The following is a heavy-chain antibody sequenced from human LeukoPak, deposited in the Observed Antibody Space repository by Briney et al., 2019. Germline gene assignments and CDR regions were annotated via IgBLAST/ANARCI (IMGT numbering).Heavy chain of an antibody. Sequence: GGSLRLSCAASGFTLSSSWMHWVRQAPGKGLEWVSAISGSGGSTYYADSVKGRFTISRDNSKNTLYLQMNSLRAEDTAVYYCAKSKRYSSSSFEPTGDYWGQGTLVTVSS. D-gene: IGHD6-6*01. CDR2: ISGSGGST. J-gene: IGHJ4*02. V-gene: IGHV3-23*01. CDR1: GFTLSSSW. CDR3: AKSKRYSSSSFEPTGDY.